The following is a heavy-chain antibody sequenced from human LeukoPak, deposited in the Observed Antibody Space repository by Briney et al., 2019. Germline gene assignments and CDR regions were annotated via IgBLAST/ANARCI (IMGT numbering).Heavy chain of an antibody. CDR2: IGGSGNNR. CDR3: AKSPLTRPLFFDY. V-gene: IGHV3-23*01. Sequence: GGSLRLSCAASGFTFSSYAMSWVRQAPGKGLEWVSGIGGSGNNRYYANSVRGRFTISRDNSKNTLFLRMNTLRADDTAVYFCAKSPLTRPLFFDYWGRGTLVTVSA. J-gene: IGHJ4*02. CDR1: GFTFSSYA. D-gene: IGHD1-14*01.